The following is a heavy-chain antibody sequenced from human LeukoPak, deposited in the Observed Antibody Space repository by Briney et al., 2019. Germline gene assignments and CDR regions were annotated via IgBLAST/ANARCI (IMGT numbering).Heavy chain of an antibody. CDR2: IYHDGGT. D-gene: IGHD3-10*01. Sequence: SETLSLTCTVSGYSISSGSHWSWIRQPPGKGLERIGTIYHDGGTFYNPSLKSRVTISVDTSKNQFSLKLSSVTAADTAVYYCARWFGWDWGQGTMVTVSS. CDR1: GYSISSGSH. V-gene: IGHV4-38-2*02. CDR3: ARWFGWD. J-gene: IGHJ3*01.